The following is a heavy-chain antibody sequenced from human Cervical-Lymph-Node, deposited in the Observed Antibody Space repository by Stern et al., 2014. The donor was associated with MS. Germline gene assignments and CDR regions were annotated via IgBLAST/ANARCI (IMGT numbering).Heavy chain of an antibody. CDR3: ARLDNGRSRDGYNYSFDH. D-gene: IGHD5-24*01. CDR1: GYSFTNYW. J-gene: IGHJ4*02. CDR2: IYPGDSDT. V-gene: IGHV5-51*01. Sequence: EVQLLESGAEVKKSGESLKISCKGSGYSFTNYWIGWVRQMPGKGLEWMGIIYPGDSDTRYSPSFQGQVTISVDKSINTAYLHWSSLEASDTAIYYCARLDNGRSRDGYNYSFDHWGQGTLVTVSS.